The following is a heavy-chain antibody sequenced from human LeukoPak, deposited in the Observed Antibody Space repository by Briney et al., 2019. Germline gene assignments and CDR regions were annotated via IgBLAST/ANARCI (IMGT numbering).Heavy chain of an antibody. D-gene: IGHD6-13*01. CDR3: ARDRGSSWYNYYYYGMDV. CDR2: ILHDGSNK. V-gene: IGHV3-33*01. J-gene: IGHJ6*02. CDR1: GFTFSSYG. Sequence: GSLRLSCAASGFTFSSYGMHWVRQAPGKGLEWVAVILHDGSNKYYADSVKGRFTISRDNSKNTLYLQMNSLRAEDTAVYYCARDRGSSWYNYYYYGMDVWGQGTTVTVSS.